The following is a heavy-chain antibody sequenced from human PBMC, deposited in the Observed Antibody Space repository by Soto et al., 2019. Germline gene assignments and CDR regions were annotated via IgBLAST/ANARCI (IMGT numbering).Heavy chain of an antibody. J-gene: IGHJ4*02. CDR2: IYSGGSA. Sequence: PGGSLRLSCAASGFTFSSYAMSWVRQAPGKGLEWVSVIYSGGSAYYADSVKGRFTISRDNSKNTLYLQMNSLRAEDTAVYYCAGPMVRGVIRFDYWGRGALVSVSS. V-gene: IGHV3-66*01. CDR3: AGPMVRGVIRFDY. CDR1: GFTFSSYA. D-gene: IGHD3-10*01.